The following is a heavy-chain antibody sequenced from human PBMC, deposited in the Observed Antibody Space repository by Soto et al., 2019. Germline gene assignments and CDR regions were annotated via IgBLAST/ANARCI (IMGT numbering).Heavy chain of an antibody. CDR1: GFTFSSYA. V-gene: IGHV3-23*01. J-gene: IGHJ4*01. D-gene: IGHD3-22*01. Sequence: GGSLRLSCSASGFTFSSYAMSWVRPAPGKGLEWVSAISGSGGSTYYADSVKGRFTISRDNSKNTLYLQMNSLRAEDTAVYYCTTDSYSTMIVVRFDYWGHGTLVTVSS. CDR3: TTDSYSTMIVVRFDY. CDR2: ISGSGGST.